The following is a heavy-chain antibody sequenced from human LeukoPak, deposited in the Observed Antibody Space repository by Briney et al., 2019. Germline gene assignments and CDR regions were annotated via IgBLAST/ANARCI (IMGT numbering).Heavy chain of an antibody. V-gene: IGHV3-48*04. CDR1: GFTFSDYS. CDR2: ISSSSSTI. D-gene: IGHD5-24*01. Sequence: GGSLRLSCAASGFTFSDYSMNWVRQAPGKGLEWVSYISSSSSTIYYADSVKGRFTISRDNAKNSLYLQMNSLRAEDTAVYYCARDRDVYTFDYWGQGTLSPSPQ. CDR3: ARDRDVYTFDY. J-gene: IGHJ4*02.